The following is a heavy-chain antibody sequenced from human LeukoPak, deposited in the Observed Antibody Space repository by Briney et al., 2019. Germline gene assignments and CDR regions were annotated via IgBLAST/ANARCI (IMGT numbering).Heavy chain of an antibody. V-gene: IGHV3-21*01. D-gene: IGHD3-9*01. CDR1: GFTFSSYS. CDR2: ISSSSSYT. J-gene: IGHJ3*02. CDR3: ARDDRTAYYDILTGYSPDAFDI. Sequence: GGSLRLSCAASGFTFSSYSMNWVRQAPGKGLEWVSSISSSSSYTYYADSVKGRFTISRDNAKNSLYLQMNSLRAEDTAVYYCARDDRTAYYDILTGYSPDAFDIWGQGTMVTVSS.